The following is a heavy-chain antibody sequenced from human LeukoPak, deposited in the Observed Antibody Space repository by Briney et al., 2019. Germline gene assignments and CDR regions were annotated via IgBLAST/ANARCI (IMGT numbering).Heavy chain of an antibody. CDR1: GFTFSNYG. Sequence: PGGSLRLSCGASGFTFSNYGMHWVRQAPGKGLEWVAVTSYDETNKYYADSVKGRFTISRDNSKNTVYLHMNSLRAEDTAVYYCAKGGRMVRGVIVTNYYFDYWGQGTLVTVSS. D-gene: IGHD3-10*01. CDR3: AKGGRMVRGVIVTNYYFDY. J-gene: IGHJ4*02. V-gene: IGHV3-30*18. CDR2: TSYDETNK.